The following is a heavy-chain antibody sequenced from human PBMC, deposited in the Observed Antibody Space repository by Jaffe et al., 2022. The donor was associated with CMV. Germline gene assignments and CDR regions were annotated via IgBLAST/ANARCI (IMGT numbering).Heavy chain of an antibody. J-gene: IGHJ5*02. Sequence: EVQLLESGGGLVQPGGSLRLSCAASGFTFSSYAMSWVRQAPGKGLEWVSAISGSGGSTYYADSVKGRFTISRDNSKNTLYLQMNSLRAEDTAVYYCARRRGGYYDSSGYYSWFDPWGQGTLVTVSS. D-gene: IGHD3-22*01. CDR2: ISGSGGST. V-gene: IGHV3-23*01. CDR3: ARRRGGYYDSSGYYSWFDP. CDR1: GFTFSSYA.